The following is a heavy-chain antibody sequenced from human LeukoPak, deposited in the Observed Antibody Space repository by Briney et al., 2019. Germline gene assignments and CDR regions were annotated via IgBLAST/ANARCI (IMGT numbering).Heavy chain of an antibody. D-gene: IGHD2-15*01. CDR2: IRGSGSTT. Sequence: GGSLRLSCAASGFTFSSYSMNWVRQAPGKGLEWSPSIRGSGSTTYFADSVRGRFTISRDNSQNTLYLQMNSLRAEDTAVYYCAKAPLGYCSGGSCYFDYWGQGTLVTVSS. CDR1: GFTFSSYS. V-gene: IGHV3-23*01. J-gene: IGHJ4*02. CDR3: AKAPLGYCSGGSCYFDY.